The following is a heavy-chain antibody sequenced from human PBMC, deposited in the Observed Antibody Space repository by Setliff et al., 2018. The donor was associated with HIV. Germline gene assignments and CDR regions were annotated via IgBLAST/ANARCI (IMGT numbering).Heavy chain of an antibody. J-gene: IGHJ6*03. CDR2: IRSDGSNK. CDR1: GLTFSNCG. CDR3: GKAPYPQYYYYYMDV. V-gene: IGHV3-30*02. Sequence: GGSLRLSCATSGLTFSNCGMHWVRQAPGKGLEWVASIRSDGSNKYYADSVTGRFTISRDNSKNTLYLQMNSLRAEDTAVYYCGKAPYPQYYYYYMDVWGKGTTVTVSS.